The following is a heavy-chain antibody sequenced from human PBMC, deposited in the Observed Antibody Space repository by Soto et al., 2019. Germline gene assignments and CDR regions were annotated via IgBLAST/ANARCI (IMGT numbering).Heavy chain of an antibody. V-gene: IGHV4-31*03. CDR2: IYYSGST. CDR1: GGSISSGGYY. J-gene: IGHJ4*02. Sequence: TSEPLSLTCTVSGGSISSGGYYWSRISQHPGKGLEWIGYIYYSGSTYYNPSLKSRVTISVDTSKNQFSLKLSSVTAADTAVYYCAREIWNNYDHRFDYSGQGTLVTVSS. CDR3: AREIWNNYDHRFDY. D-gene: IGHD3-22*01.